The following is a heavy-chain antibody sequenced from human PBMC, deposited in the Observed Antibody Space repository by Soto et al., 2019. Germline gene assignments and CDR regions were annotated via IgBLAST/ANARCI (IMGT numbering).Heavy chain of an antibody. Sequence: EVQLVESGGGLVKPGGSLRLSCSASGFPFSSYTMYWVRQAPGKGLEWVSSITVSSSRNIFYEDSVKGRFTISSDNTNNLLNLQMNNRRLEDTAVYFFARVDPMFWAIPRMDIWGQGTTVTVSS. CDR1: GFPFSSYT. CDR3: ARVDPMFWAIPRMDI. J-gene: IGHJ6*02. CDR2: ITVSSSRNI. V-gene: IGHV3-21*02. D-gene: IGHD3-9*01.